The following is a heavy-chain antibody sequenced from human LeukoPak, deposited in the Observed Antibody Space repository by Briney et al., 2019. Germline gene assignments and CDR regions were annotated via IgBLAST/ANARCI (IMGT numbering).Heavy chain of an antibody. D-gene: IGHD3-10*01. CDR1: GYSFTSYW. V-gene: IGHV5-51*01. J-gene: IGHJ4*02. Sequence: GESLKISCKGPGYSFTSYWIGWVRQMPGKGLEWMGIIYPGDSDTRYSPSFQGQVTISADKSISTAYLQWSSLKASDTAMYYCARHARSGQSWFGELLYDFDYWGQGTLVTVSS. CDR3: ARHARSGQSWFGELLYDFDY. CDR2: IYPGDSDT.